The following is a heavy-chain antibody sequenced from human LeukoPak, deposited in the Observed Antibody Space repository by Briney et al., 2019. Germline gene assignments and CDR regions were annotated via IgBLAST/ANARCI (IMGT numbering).Heavy chain of an antibody. CDR2: ISGSGGST. V-gene: IGHV3-23*01. J-gene: IGHJ4*02. Sequence: GGSLRLSCAASGFTFSSYAMSWVRQAPGKGLEWVSAISGSGGSTYYADSVKGRFTISRDNSKNTLYLQMNSLRAEDTAVYYCAKLGYCSSTSCYDSGLLDYWGQGTLVTVSS. D-gene: IGHD2-2*01. CDR3: AKLGYCSSTSCYDSGLLDY. CDR1: GFTFSSYA.